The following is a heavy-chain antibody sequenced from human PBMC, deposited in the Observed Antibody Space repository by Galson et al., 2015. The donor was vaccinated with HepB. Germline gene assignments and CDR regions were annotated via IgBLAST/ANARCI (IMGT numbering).Heavy chain of an antibody. Sequence: TLSLTCTVSGGSISSGSYYWSWIRQPAGKGLEWIGRIYTSWSTNYNPSLKSRVTISVDTSKNQFSLKLSSVTAADTAVYYCAGASWEDYGSVSYLTNYYYYYGMDVWGQGTTVTISS. V-gene: IGHV4-61*02. D-gene: IGHD3-10*01. CDR2: IYTSWST. J-gene: IGHJ6*02. CDR1: GGSISSGSYY. CDR3: AGASWEDYGSVSYLTNYYYYYGMDV.